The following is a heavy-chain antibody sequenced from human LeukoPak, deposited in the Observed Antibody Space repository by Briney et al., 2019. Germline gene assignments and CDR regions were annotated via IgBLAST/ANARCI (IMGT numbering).Heavy chain of an antibody. J-gene: IGHJ3*02. CDR2: ISRSGAST. CDR3: AKGGRYSDDAFDI. CDR1: GFTFSSYV. Sequence: GGPLRLSCAASGFTFSSYVMSWVRQAPGKGLEWVSLISRSGASTYNADFVKGRFTISGDNSKNTLYLQMNSLRDEDTAVYYCAKGGRYSDDAFDIWGQGTMVTVSS. V-gene: IGHV3-23*01. D-gene: IGHD3-9*01.